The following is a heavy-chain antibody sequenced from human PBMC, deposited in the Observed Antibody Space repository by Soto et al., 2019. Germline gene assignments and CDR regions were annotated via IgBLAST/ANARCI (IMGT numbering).Heavy chain of an antibody. V-gene: IGHV3-23*01. CDR3: ARTDKYNSQSSGWANRFDY. J-gene: IGHJ4*02. CDR1: GFIFSNYA. D-gene: IGHD6-19*01. Sequence: EVQLLESGGDLVQPGGSLRLSCAASGFIFSNYAMTWVRQAPGKGPEWVSTFTSGGSTYYRDTVKGRFTISRHNSKNTLYLQMNSLRAEDTAVYYCARTDKYNSQSSGWANRFDYWGQGTLVTVSS. CDR2: FTSGGST.